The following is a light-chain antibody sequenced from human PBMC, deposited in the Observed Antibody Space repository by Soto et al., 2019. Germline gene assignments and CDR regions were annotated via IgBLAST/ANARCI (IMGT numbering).Light chain of an antibody. CDR2: SND. V-gene: IGLV1-44*01. CDR3: ATWADSLNGVV. CDR1: NSDIGSHS. Sequence: QSALTQPPSASGTPGQTITISCSGSNSDIGSHSVDWYQQFPGMTPRLLINSNDQRPSGVPDRFSGSKSGISATLAISGLRSEDEADYHCATWADSLNGVVFGGGTQLTVL. J-gene: IGLJ2*01.